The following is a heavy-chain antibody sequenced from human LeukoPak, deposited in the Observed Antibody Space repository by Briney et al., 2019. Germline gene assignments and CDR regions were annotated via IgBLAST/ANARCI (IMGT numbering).Heavy chain of an antibody. CDR3: ARGWAQKYQLLGHTPRYFDY. CDR2: INHSGST. CDR1: GGFFSGYY. J-gene: IGHJ4*02. D-gene: IGHD2-2*01. V-gene: IGHV4-34*01. Sequence: SETLSLTCAVYGGFFSGYYWSWIRQPPGKGLEWIGEINHSGSTNYNPSLKSRVTISVDTSKNQFSLKLSSVTAADTAVYYCARGWAQKYQLLGHTPRYFDYWGQGTLVTVSS.